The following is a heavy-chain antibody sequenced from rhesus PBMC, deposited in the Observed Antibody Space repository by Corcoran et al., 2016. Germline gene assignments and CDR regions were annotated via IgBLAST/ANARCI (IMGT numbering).Heavy chain of an antibody. CDR3: ASLRGY. D-gene: IGHD4-29*01. CDR2: ISGSSGST. V-gene: IGHV4-65*01. CDR1: GGSVSSSNW. Sequence: QVQLQESGPGLVKPSETLSLTCAVSGGSVSSSNWWSWIRQPPGKGREWIGYISGSSGSTYYNPSRKSRVTISTDTSKNQVSLKLSSVTAADTAVYYCASLRGYWGQGVLVTVSS. J-gene: IGHJ4*01.